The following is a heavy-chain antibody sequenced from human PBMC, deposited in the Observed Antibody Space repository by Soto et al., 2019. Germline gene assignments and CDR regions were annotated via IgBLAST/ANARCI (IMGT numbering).Heavy chain of an antibody. J-gene: IGHJ5*02. D-gene: IGHD6-13*01. V-gene: IGHV4-39*01. CDR3: ARRASGSWGSTNWCDP. CDR1: GGSISSSTYY. CDR2: IYYSGST. Sequence: PSETLSLTCTVSGGSISSSTYYWGWTRQPPGKGLEWIGNIYYSGSTYYNPSLNSRVTISVDTSENQFSLKLSSVTAADTAVYYCARRASGSWGSTNWCDPWGQGTLVT.